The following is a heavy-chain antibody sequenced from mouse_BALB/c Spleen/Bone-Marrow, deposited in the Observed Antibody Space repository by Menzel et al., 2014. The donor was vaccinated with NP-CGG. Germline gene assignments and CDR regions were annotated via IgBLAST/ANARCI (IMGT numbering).Heavy chain of an antibody. Sequence: EVQLLQSGAELVKPGASVKLSCTASGFNIKATYLHWVQQRPEQGLDWIGRIDRAIFTKYDPKFQVEATITADTSSTTAYLHLSNLTSEDTSLYCCASYRYGWYFDVWGAGTTVTVSS. CDR1: GFNIKATY. CDR3: ASYRYGWYFDV. V-gene: IGHV14-3*02. CDR2: IDRAIFT. D-gene: IGHD2-14*01. J-gene: IGHJ1*01.